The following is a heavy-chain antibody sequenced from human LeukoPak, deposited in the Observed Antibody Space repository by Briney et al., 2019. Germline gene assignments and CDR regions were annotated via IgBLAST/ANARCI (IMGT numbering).Heavy chain of an antibody. CDR3: ARIYSNYLVFDY. CDR1: GFTFTSYW. J-gene: IGHJ4*02. CDR2: IKQDGSEK. V-gene: IGHV3-7*01. D-gene: IGHD4-11*01. Sequence: GGSLRLSCAASGFTFTSYWMSWVRQAPGKGLEWVANIKQDGSEKYYVDSVKGRFTISRDNAKNSLYLQMNSLRAEDTALYYCARIYSNYLVFDYWGQGTLVTVSS.